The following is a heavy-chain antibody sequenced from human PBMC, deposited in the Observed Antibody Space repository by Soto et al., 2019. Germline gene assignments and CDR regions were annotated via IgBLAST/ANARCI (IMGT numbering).Heavy chain of an antibody. CDR2: IYYSGST. D-gene: IGHD3-3*01. J-gene: IGHJ4*02. CDR1: GGSISSSSYY. Sequence: SETLSLTCTVSGGSISSSSYYWGWIRQPPGKGLEWIGSIYYSGSTYYNPSLKSRVTISVDTSKNQFSLKLSSVTAADTAVYYCASMIWSGYYFDYWGQGTLVTVSS. V-gene: IGHV4-39*01. CDR3: ASMIWSGYYFDY.